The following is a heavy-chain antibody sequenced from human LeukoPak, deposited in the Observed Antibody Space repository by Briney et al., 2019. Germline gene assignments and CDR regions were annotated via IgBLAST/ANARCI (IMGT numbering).Heavy chain of an antibody. CDR3: ARHVSPTSSRDS. CDR2: IYYSGST. J-gene: IGHJ4*02. Sequence: PPGTLSLTCTVAVVSLSSYYWSCIRRPPGKGLEWIGYIYYSGSTNYNPSLKSRVTISVDTSKYQFSLKLSSVTTADTAVYYCARHVSPTSSRDSWGQGTLVTVSS. CDR1: VVSLSSYY. D-gene: IGHD6-13*01. V-gene: IGHV4-59*08.